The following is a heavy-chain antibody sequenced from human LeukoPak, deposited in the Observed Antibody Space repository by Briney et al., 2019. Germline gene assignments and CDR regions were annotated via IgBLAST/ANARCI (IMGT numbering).Heavy chain of an antibody. V-gene: IGHV1-69*13. CDR3: ARRGRSSSLDVPWFDS. Sequence: ASVKVSCKASGVTLSSFTITWVRQAPGQGLEWMGEIIPVFGTANYAQKFQGRVTITADESTRTAYMELTSLRSEDTAVYYCARRGRSSSLDVPWFDSWGQGTLVTVSS. D-gene: IGHD6-6*01. CDR1: GVTLSSFT. CDR2: IIPVFGTA. J-gene: IGHJ5*01.